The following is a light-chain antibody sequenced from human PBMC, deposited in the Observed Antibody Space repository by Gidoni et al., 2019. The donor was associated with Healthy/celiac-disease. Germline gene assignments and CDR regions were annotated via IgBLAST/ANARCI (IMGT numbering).Light chain of an antibody. V-gene: IGKV1-39*01. J-gene: IGKJ4*01. CDR1: KSISSD. Sequence: DIPLTKSPSSLSSSVGDRVAITCRASKSISSDLNWYPQKPGKAPKLLIYAASSLQSGVPSRFSGSGSGTDFTLTISSLQPEDFATYYCQQSYSTPLTFGGGTKVEIK. CDR2: AAS. CDR3: QQSYSTPLT.